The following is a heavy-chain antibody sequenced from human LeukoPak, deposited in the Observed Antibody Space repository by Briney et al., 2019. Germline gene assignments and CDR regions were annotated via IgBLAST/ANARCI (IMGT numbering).Heavy chain of an antibody. Sequence: SETLSLTCTVSGGSISSGGCFWNWIRQPPGKCLEYIGYIYHRDTTYYNPSLKSRVTISLDTSKNQFSLKLASVTAADTAVYYCARDSGEYSSTANWFDPWGQGTLVTVSS. V-gene: IGHV4-30-2*01. J-gene: IGHJ5*02. D-gene: IGHD6-6*01. CDR1: GGSISSGGCF. CDR2: IYHRDTT. CDR3: ARDSGEYSSTANWFDP.